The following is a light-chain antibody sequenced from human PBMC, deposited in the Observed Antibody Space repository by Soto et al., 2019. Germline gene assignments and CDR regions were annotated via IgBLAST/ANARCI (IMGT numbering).Light chain of an antibody. J-gene: IGKJ2*01. CDR1: QSISTW. V-gene: IGKV1-5*01. Sequence: DIQMTQSPSTLSTSVGDRVTITCRASQSISTWLAWYQQKPGKAPRLLIYDASNLESGVPSRFSGSGSGTDFTLPISSLQPDDFATYYCQHYNGFPYTFGQGTKLEIK. CDR3: QHYNGFPYT. CDR2: DAS.